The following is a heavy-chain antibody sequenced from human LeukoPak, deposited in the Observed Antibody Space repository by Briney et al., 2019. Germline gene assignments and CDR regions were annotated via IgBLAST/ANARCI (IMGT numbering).Heavy chain of an antibody. CDR1: GFIFNSNA. CDR3: ARGTYYSGSGPGNWFDP. D-gene: IGHD3-10*01. J-gene: IGHJ5*02. Sequence: GGSLRLSCAASGFIFNSNAMTWIRQSPGKGLEWVSHITRKDAIEYADSVRGRFTISRDNANNLLYLQMDSLRPEDTAVYYCARGTYYSGSGPGNWFDPWGHGTLVTVSS. CDR2: ITRKDAI. V-gene: IGHV3-48*03.